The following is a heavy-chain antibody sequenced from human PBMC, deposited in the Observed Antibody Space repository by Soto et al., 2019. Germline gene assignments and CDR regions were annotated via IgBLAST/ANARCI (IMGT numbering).Heavy chain of an antibody. Sequence: EVPLVESGGGLVQPGGSLRLSCAASGFTVSSNYMSWVRQAPGKGLEWVSVIYSGGSTYYADSVKGRFTISRDNSKNTLYLQMNSLRAEDTAVYYCARAPIVGATTSDYWGQGTLVTVSS. CDR3: ARAPIVGATTSDY. CDR2: IYSGGST. D-gene: IGHD1-26*01. J-gene: IGHJ4*02. CDR1: GFTVSSNY. V-gene: IGHV3-66*01.